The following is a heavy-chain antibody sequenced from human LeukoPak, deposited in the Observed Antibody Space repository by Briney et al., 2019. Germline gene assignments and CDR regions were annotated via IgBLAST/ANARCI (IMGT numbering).Heavy chain of an antibody. CDR3: ASMGDSSGYYYTATYYLDY. CDR1: GFSVTNNY. V-gene: IGHV3-11*03. Sequence: GGSLRLSCAVSGFSVTNNYMSWVRQAPGKGLEWVSYISSSSSYTNYADSVKGRFTISRDNAKNSLYLQMNSLRAEDTAVYYCASMGDSSGYYYTATYYLDYWGQGTLVTVSS. CDR2: ISSSSSYT. D-gene: IGHD3-22*01. J-gene: IGHJ4*02.